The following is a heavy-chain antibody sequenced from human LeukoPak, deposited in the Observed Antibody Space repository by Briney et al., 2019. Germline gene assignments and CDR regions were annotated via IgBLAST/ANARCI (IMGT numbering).Heavy chain of an antibody. CDR2: INPNSGGT. Sequence: ASVKVSRKASGYTFTGYYMHWVRQAPGQGLEWMGWINPNSGGTNYAQKFQGRVTMTRDTSISTAYMELSRLRSDDTAVYYCARDSSSWGNYGMDVWGQGPTVTVSS. J-gene: IGHJ6*02. CDR3: ARDSSSWGNYGMDV. D-gene: IGHD6-13*01. CDR1: GYTFTGYY. V-gene: IGHV1-2*02.